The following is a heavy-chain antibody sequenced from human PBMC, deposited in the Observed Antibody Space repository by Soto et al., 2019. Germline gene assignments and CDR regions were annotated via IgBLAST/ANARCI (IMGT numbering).Heavy chain of an antibody. J-gene: IGHJ4*02. Sequence: EVQLVESGGGLVQPGGSLRLSCAGSGFTFSGYLMTWVRQPPGKGLEWVASVNQDGSQKFYVDSVKGRFTISRDNAKNAVFLQMISLRAEDTAVYDCARLESSDWYLGIWGQVPLGTVSS. CDR2: VNQDGSQK. CDR3: ARLESSDWYLGI. V-gene: IGHV3-7*03. D-gene: IGHD6-19*01. CDR1: GFTFSGYL.